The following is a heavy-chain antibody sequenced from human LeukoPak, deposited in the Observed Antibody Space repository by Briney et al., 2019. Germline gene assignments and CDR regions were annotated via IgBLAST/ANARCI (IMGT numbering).Heavy chain of an antibody. V-gene: IGHV1-69*05. D-gene: IGHD6-13*01. CDR1: VGTFSSYA. CDR3: ASLSRGSSSWYGKYNWFAP. CDR2: IVPIFGTA. J-gene: IGHJ5*02. Sequence: SVKVSCKASVGTFSSYAISWVRQAPGQGLEWMGGIVPIFGTANYAQKFQGRVTITTDESTRTAYMELSDLRSEDTAVYYCASLSRGSSSWYGKYNWFAPWGQGTLVTVSS.